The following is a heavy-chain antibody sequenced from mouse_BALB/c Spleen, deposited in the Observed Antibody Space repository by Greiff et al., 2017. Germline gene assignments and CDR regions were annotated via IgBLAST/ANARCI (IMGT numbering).Heavy chain of an antibody. CDR1: GFTFSSYA. D-gene: IGHD2-4*01. V-gene: IGHV5-6-5*01. Sequence: DVKLVESGGGLVKPGGSLKLSCAASGFTFSSYAMSWVRQTPEKRLEWVASISSGGSTYYPDSVKGRFTISRDNARNILYLQMSSLRSEDTAMYYCARDDYDDYFDYWGQGTTLTVSS. J-gene: IGHJ2*01. CDR2: ISSGGST. CDR3: ARDDYDDYFDY.